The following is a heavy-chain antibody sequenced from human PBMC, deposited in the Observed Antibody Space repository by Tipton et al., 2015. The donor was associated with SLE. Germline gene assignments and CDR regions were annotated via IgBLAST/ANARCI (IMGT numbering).Heavy chain of an antibody. CDR3: SRGVGRAKWYNRYYMDV. J-gene: IGHJ6*03. CDR1: GGSFSNGGYY. CDR2: ISYSGNT. Sequence: TLSLTCTVSGGSFSNGGYYWTWIRQHPGKGLEWIGYISYSGNTYYNPSLKSRVIMSVDTSKSQFSLRLSSVTAADTAVYYCSRGVGRAKWYNRYYMDVWGKGTTVIVSS. V-gene: IGHV4-31*03. D-gene: IGHD1-1*01.